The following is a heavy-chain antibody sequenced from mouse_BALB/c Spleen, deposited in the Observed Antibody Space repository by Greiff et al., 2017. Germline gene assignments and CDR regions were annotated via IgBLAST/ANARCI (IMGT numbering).Heavy chain of an antibody. V-gene: IGHV6-6*02. D-gene: IGHD1-2*01. J-gene: IGHJ3*01. CDR1: GFTFSSYW. CDR3: TVLRLEIAY. CDR2: IRLKSDNYAT. Sequence: EVKLVESGGGLVQPGGSMKLSCVASGFTFSSYWMSWVRQSPEKGLEWVAEIRLKSDNYATHYAESVKGKFTISRDDSKSRLYLQMNSLRAEDTGIYYCTVLRLEIAYWGQGTLVTVSA.